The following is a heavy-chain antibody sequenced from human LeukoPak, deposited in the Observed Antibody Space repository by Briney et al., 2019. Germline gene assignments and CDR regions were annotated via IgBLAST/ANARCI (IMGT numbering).Heavy chain of an antibody. J-gene: IGHJ6*02. V-gene: IGHV1-18*01. CDR3: ARRLRWPPPDDIVVVPAANRRYYYYGMDV. CDR1: GYTFTSYG. D-gene: IGHD2-2*01. Sequence: GASVKVSCKASGYTFTSYGISWVRQAPGQGLEWMGWISAYNGNTNYAQKLQGRVTMTTDTSTSTAYMELRSLRSDDTAVYYCARRLRWPPPDDIVVVPAANRRYYYYGMDVWGQGTTVTVSS. CDR2: ISAYNGNT.